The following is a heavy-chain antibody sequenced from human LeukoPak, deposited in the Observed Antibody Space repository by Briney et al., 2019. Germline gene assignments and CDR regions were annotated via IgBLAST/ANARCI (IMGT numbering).Heavy chain of an antibody. CDR2: MNPNSGNT. CDR1: GYTFTSCY. V-gene: IGHV1-8*01. Sequence: ASVKVSCKASGYTFTSCYINWVRQAPGQGLEWMGWMNPNSGNTGYGQSFQGRITTTRDISIGTAYMELSNLTSEDTAIYYCTRGSSGRRDNWGQGTLVTVSA. CDR3: TRGSSGRRDN. D-gene: IGHD6-19*01. J-gene: IGHJ4*02.